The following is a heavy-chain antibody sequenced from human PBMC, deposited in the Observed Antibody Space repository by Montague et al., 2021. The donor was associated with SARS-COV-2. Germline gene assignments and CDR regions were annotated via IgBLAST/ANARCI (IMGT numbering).Heavy chain of an antibody. V-gene: IGHV4-4*07. J-gene: IGHJ4*02. CDR2: IYASGGT. D-gene: IGHD2-15*01. CDR3: GRGVVAATPVVDY. CDR1: GDSISSFY. Sequence: SETLSLTCTVSGDSISSFYWNWIRQPAGKGLEWIGRIYASGGTNYNPSLKSRVTMSEDTSKNQFSLKLNSVTAADTAVYYCGRGVVAATPVVDYWGRGTLVTVSS.